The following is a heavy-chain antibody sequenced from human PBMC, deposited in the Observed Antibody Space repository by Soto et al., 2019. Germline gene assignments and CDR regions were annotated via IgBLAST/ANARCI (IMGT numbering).Heavy chain of an antibody. CDR2: IIPIFGTA. J-gene: IGHJ6*02. CDR3: ARDPNDIVVVPAAIRLTQAYYGMDV. Sequence: AASVKVSCKASGGTFSSYAISWVRQAPGQGLEWMGGIIPIFGTANYAQKFQGRVTITADESTSTAYMELSSLRSEDTAVYYCARDPNDIVVVPAAIRLTQAYYGMDVWGQGTTVTVSS. V-gene: IGHV1-69*13. D-gene: IGHD2-2*02. CDR1: GGTFSSYA.